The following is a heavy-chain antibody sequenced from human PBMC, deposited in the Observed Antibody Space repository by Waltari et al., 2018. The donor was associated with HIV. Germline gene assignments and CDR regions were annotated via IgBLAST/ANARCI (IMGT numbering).Heavy chain of an antibody. Sequence: QVQLQESGPGLVRPSETLSLTCTVSAGSITSLYWSWIRQPPGKRLQWIGYVFHEGGTNSYPSLKSRVTMSVDTAKNQFSLSLRSVTAADTAIYYCAGGYTYGSKFDYWGQGILVTVSS. CDR3: AGGYTYGSKFDY. CDR2: VFHEGGT. CDR1: AGSITSLY. V-gene: IGHV4-59*11. D-gene: IGHD5-18*01. J-gene: IGHJ4*02.